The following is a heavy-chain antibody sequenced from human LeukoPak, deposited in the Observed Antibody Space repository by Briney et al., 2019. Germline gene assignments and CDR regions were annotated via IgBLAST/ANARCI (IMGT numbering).Heavy chain of an antibody. CDR1: GFTFSSYG. Sequence: GGSLRLSCAASGFTFSSYGMSWVRQAPGKGLEWVSAISGSGGSTYYADSVKGRFTISRDNSKNTLYLQMNSLRAEDTAVYYCAKDRSVTYYYDGRYFDLWGRGTLVTVSS. CDR2: ISGSGGST. V-gene: IGHV3-23*01. CDR3: AKDRSVTYYYDGRYFDL. D-gene: IGHD3-22*01. J-gene: IGHJ2*01.